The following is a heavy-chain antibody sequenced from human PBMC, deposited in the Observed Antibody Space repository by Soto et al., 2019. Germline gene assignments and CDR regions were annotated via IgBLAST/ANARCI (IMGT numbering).Heavy chain of an antibody. CDR2: IYYTGTT. V-gene: IGHV4-31*03. D-gene: IGHD3-22*01. CDR3: ARLMMHYYDSSGYYHFDY. J-gene: IGHJ4*02. Sequence: SETLSLTCTVSGDSISGGNYYWTWIRQHPGRGLEWIGYIYYTGTTHYSPSLQSRVTMSVDTSKNQISLTLTSLTPADTAVYFCARLMMHYYDSSGYYHFDYWGQGTLVTVSS. CDR1: GDSISGGNYY.